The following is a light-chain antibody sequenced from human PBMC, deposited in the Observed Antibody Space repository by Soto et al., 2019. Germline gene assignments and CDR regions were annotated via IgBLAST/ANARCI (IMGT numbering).Light chain of an antibody. CDR3: ISYTGSDTSYV. Sequence: QSVLTQPASVSGSPGQSITISCTGTSSDVGSYHYVAWYQQFPGKTPKLMIYEVRNRPSGVSSRFSGSKSGNTASLTISGLQAEDEADYYCISYTGSDTSYVFGTGTKVTVL. J-gene: IGLJ1*01. CDR2: EVR. CDR1: SSDVGSYHY. V-gene: IGLV2-14*01.